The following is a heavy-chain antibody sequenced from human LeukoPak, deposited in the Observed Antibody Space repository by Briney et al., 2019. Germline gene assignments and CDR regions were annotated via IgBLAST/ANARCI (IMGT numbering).Heavy chain of an antibody. CDR3: ARGHFGLDV. J-gene: IGHJ6*02. Sequence: GVPLRLPCAASGFTFSDWLVSWIPQAPGTGLEWVSYISNSGNTIYYADSVKGRFTISRDNLKKTVNLQMNRLRAEDTAMYYCARGHFGLDVWGQGTTVMVSS. CDR2: ISNSGNTI. CDR1: GFTFSDWL. V-gene: IGHV3-11*01.